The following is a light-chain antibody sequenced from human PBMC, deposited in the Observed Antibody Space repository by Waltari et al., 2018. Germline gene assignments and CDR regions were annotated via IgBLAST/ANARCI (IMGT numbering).Light chain of an antibody. CDR1: SLRTSY. V-gene: IGLV3-19*01. CDR3: SSRNGRADQVV. CDR2: GKD. J-gene: IGLJ3*02. Sequence: SSELTQDPGVSVALGQTFTITCQGDSLRTSYATWYQLKPGQAPVLVIYGKDKRPSGIPGRFSGYSSGTTSSLTITGAQAEDEADYYCSSRNGRADQVVFAGGTKVTVL.